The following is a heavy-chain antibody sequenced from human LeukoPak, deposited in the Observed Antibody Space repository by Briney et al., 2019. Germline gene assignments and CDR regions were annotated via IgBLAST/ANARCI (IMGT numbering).Heavy chain of an antibody. CDR3: ARDFPLAEFDY. Sequence: PSETLSLTRTVSGGSISNYYWSWIRQPAGKGLEWIGRIYPGGSTNYNPSLKSRVTMSVDTSKNQFSLKLSSVTAADTAVYYCARDFPLAEFDYWGQGTLVTVSS. CDR2: IYPGGST. V-gene: IGHV4-4*07. D-gene: IGHD1-14*01. CDR1: GGSISNYY. J-gene: IGHJ4*02.